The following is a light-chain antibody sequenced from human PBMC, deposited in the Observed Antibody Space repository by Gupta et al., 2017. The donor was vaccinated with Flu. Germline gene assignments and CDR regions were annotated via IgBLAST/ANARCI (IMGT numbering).Light chain of an antibody. CDR3: QQSDSTPPI. CDR2: AAS. V-gene: IGKV1-39*01. Sequence: DIQMTQSPSSLSASVGDRVTITCRASQSISSYLNWYQQKPGKAPKLLIYAASSLQSGVPSRFSGSGSGTDFTLTISSLQPEDFATYYCQQSDSTPPIFGQRTKLEIK. J-gene: IGKJ2*01. CDR1: QSISSY.